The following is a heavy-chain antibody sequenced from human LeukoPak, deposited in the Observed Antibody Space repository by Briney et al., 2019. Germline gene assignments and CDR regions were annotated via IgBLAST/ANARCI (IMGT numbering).Heavy chain of an antibody. D-gene: IGHD6-19*01. V-gene: IGHV3-23*01. CDR1: GFTFSSYA. CDR3: ARRPRYSGWNIDY. J-gene: IGHJ4*02. CDR2: ISGSGGST. Sequence: GGSLRLSCAASGFTFSSYAMSWVRQAPGKGLEWVSAISGSGGSTYYADSVKGRFTISRDNSKNTLYLQMNSLRSDDTAVYYCARRPRYSGWNIDYWGQGTLVTVSS.